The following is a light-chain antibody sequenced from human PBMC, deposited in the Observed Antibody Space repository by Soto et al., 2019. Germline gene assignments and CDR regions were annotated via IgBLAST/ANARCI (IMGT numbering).Light chain of an antibody. CDR3: QQYGSSPPT. J-gene: IGKJ1*01. CDR2: GAS. Sequence: EIVLTQSQGTLSLSPGERATLSCRASQSVSNNYLAWYQRTPGQAPRLLIYGASSRATDIPTRFSGSGSETDFTLTITRLEPEDFAVYYCQQYGSSPPTFGQGTKVEIK. CDR1: QSVSNNY. V-gene: IGKV3-20*01.